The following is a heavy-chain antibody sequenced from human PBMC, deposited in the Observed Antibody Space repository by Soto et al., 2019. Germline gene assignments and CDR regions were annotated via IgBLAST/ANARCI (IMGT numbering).Heavy chain of an antibody. CDR2: INAYNGNT. CDR3: ARDQAMAQFDY. D-gene: IGHD5-18*01. J-gene: IGHJ4*02. Sequence: AXVKVSCKASGGTFSSYAISWVRQAPGQGLEWMGWINAYNGNTKYAQKLQGRVTMTTDTSTSTAYMELRSLRFDDTAVYYCARDQAMAQFDYWGQGTLVTVSS. V-gene: IGHV1-18*01. CDR1: GGTFSSYA.